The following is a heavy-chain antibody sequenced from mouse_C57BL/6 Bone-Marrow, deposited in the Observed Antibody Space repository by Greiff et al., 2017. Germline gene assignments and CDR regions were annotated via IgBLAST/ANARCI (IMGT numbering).Heavy chain of an antibody. J-gene: IGHJ3*01. CDR2: ISYDGSN. CDR1: GYSITSGYY. Sequence: EVHLVESGPGLVKPSQSLSLTCSVTGYSITSGYYWNWIRQFPGNKLEWMGYISYDGSNNYNPSLKNRISITRDTSKNQFFLKLNSVTTEDTATYYCARAFSWFAYWGQGTLVTVSA. CDR3: ARAFSWFAY. V-gene: IGHV3-6*01.